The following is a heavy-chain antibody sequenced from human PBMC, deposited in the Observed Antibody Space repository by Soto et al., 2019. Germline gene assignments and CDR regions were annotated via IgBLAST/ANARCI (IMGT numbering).Heavy chain of an antibody. CDR1: GGSISSGDYY. J-gene: IGHJ5*02. Sequence: QVQLQETGPGLVKPSETLSLTGTVSGGSISSGDYYWSWIRQSPGKGLEWIGYSHHSGSTYYNPSLTTRATMSVDSSRNQFSLKLTAVTSADTSVYYCAREYNKSGYRRLDPWGQGTLVTVSS. CDR3: AREYNKSGYRRLDP. D-gene: IGHD3-22*01. V-gene: IGHV4-30-4*01. CDR2: SHHSGST.